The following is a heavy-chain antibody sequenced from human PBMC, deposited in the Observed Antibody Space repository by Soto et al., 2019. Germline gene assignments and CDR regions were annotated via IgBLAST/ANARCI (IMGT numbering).Heavy chain of an antibody. J-gene: IGHJ4*02. CDR3: ARHRGTVAPPDADY. V-gene: IGHV5-51*01. CDR1: GDRCNSYW. Sequence: GESLKTFCRSSGDRCNSYWIGLVRQMPGKGLEWMGIIYPGDSDTRYSPSFKGQVTIQADKSISTAYLQWSSLKASDNGMYYCARHRGTVAPPDADYWGQGTLVTVSS. CDR2: IYPGDSDT. D-gene: IGHD2-15*01.